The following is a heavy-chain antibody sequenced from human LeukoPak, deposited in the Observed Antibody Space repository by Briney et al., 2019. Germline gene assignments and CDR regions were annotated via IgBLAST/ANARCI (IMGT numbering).Heavy chain of an antibody. CDR3: ARDRGYYDSSGYYYARYYFDY. Sequence: GMSLRLSCAASGFTFSSYGMHWVRQAPGKGLEWVAVIWYDGSNKYYADSVKGRFTISRDNSKNTLYLQMNSLRAEDTAVYYCARDRGYYDSSGYYYARYYFDYWGQGTLVTVSS. CDR1: GFTFSSYG. J-gene: IGHJ4*02. V-gene: IGHV3-33*01. D-gene: IGHD3-22*01. CDR2: IWYDGSNK.